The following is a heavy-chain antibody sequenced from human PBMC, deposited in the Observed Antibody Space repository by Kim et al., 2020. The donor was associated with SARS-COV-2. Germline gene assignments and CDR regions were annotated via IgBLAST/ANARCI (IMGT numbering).Heavy chain of an antibody. D-gene: IGHD5-12*01. CDR2: IYYSGST. J-gene: IGHJ5*02. CDR1: GGSISSYY. CDR3: ARVRDGYNFSPNWFDP. V-gene: IGHV4-59*13. Sequence: SETLSLTCTVSGGSISSYYWSWIRQPPGKGLEWIGYIYYSGSTNYNPSLKSRVTISVDTSKNQFSLKLSSVTAADTAVYYCARVRDGYNFSPNWFDPWGQGTLVTVSS.